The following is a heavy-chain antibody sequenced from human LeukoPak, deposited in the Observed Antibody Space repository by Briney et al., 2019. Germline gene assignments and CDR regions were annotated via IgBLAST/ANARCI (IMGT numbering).Heavy chain of an antibody. D-gene: IGHD2-15*01. Sequence: SETLSFTCAVYGGSFSGYYWSWIRQPPGKGLEWIGEINHSGSTNYNPSLKSRVTISIDTSKNQFSLKLSSVTAADTAVYYCASSCSGASCSTPTRLDYWGPGTLVTVSS. CDR1: GGSFSGYY. V-gene: IGHV4-34*01. J-gene: IGHJ4*02. CDR3: ASSCSGASCSTPTRLDY. CDR2: INHSGST.